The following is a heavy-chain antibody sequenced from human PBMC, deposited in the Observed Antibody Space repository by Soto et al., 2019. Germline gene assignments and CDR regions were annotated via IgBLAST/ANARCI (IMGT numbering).Heavy chain of an antibody. D-gene: IGHD2-2*01. CDR3: ARGRCSSTSCYVPYWFDP. Sequence: QVQLVQSGAEVKKPGASVKVSCKASGYTFTSYAMHWVRQAPGQRLEWMGWINAGNGNTKYSQKFQGRVTITRDTSASTAYMEVSSLRSEDTAVYYCARGRCSSTSCYVPYWFDPWGQGTLVTVSS. V-gene: IGHV1-3*01. CDR1: GYTFTSYA. CDR2: INAGNGNT. J-gene: IGHJ5*02.